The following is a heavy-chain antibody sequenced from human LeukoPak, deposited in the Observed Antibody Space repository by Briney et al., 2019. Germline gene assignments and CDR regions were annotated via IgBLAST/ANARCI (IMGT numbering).Heavy chain of an antibody. D-gene: IGHD3-10*01. V-gene: IGHV4-4*07. J-gene: IGHJ4*02. CDR3: AGTYYGSGSYYFDY. CDR1: GGSISSYY. Sequence: RASETLSLTCTASGGSISSYYWSWIRQPAGKGLEWIGRIYTSGSTNYNPSLKSRVTMSVDTSKNQFSLKLSSVTAADTAVYYCAGTYYGSGSYYFDYWGQGTLVTVSS. CDR2: IYTSGST.